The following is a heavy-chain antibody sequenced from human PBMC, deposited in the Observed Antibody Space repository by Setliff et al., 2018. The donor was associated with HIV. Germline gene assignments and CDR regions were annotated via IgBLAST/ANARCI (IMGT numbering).Heavy chain of an antibody. V-gene: IGHV4-4*07. D-gene: IGHD2-15*01. Sequence: SETLSLTCTVSGASISSGYWSWIRQPAGKGLEWIGRLYTSGSTNYNPSLESRVSISLDTSKNQFSLKLTSVTAADTAVYYCAREAAHCSGDTCQFTFDSWGQGTLVTVSS. CDR2: LYTSGST. J-gene: IGHJ4*02. CDR3: AREAAHCSGDTCQFTFDS. CDR1: GASISSGY.